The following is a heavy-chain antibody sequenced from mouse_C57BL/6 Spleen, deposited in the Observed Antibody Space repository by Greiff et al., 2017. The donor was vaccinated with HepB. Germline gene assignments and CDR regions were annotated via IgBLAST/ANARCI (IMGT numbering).Heavy chain of an antibody. Sequence: EVKLVESGPELVKPGASVKISCKASGYSFTGYYMNWVKQSPEKSLEWIGEINPSTGGTTYNQKFKAKATLTVDKSSSTAYMQLKSLTSEDSAVYYCARSNYGSSYYYAMDYWGQGTSVTVSS. CDR3: ARSNYGSSYYYAMDY. D-gene: IGHD1-1*01. J-gene: IGHJ4*01. CDR1: GYSFTGYY. V-gene: IGHV1-42*01. CDR2: INPSTGGT.